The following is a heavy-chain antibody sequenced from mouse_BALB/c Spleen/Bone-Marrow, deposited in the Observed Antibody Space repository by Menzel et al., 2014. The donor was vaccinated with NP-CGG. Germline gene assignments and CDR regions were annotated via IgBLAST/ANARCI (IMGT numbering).Heavy chain of an antibody. CDR1: GDSITSGY. D-gene: IGHD3-1*01. Sequence: EVKLVESGPSLVKPSQTLSLTCSVTGDSITSGYWNWIRKFPGNKLEYMGYISYSGSTYYNPSLESRISITRDTSKNLYYLQLNSVTTKDTATYYCARSGSSGYHYYAMDHWGQGTSVTVSS. CDR2: ISYSGST. J-gene: IGHJ4*01. V-gene: IGHV3-8*02. CDR3: ARSGSSGYHYYAMDH.